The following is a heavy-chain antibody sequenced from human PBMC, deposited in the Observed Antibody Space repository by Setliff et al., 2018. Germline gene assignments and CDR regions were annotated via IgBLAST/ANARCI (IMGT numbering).Heavy chain of an antibody. V-gene: IGHV1-3*01. CDR3: AKVSNWALDI. Sequence: GASVKVSCKTSRYIFTTYTIHWVRQAPGQRLEWMGWITAANGDTKYSQKFQDRITTTRDTSASTVYMELSSLRSEDTAMYYCAKVSNWALDIWGQGTMVTVSS. CDR2: ITAANGDT. J-gene: IGHJ3*02. CDR1: RYIFTTYT.